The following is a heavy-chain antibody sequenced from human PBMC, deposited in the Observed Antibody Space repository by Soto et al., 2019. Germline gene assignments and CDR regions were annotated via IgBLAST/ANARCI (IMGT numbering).Heavy chain of an antibody. CDR1: GGSISGGGFS. D-gene: IGHD3-10*01. Sequence: LSLTCAVSGGSISGGGFSWSWIRQPPGKGLEWIGYILHTGGTQYNPSLKSRVSMSVDKSKNQFSLHLTSVTAADTAVYYCARLQFGEGFDYWGQGALVTVSS. CDR2: ILHTGGT. V-gene: IGHV4-30-2*01. J-gene: IGHJ4*02. CDR3: ARLQFGEGFDY.